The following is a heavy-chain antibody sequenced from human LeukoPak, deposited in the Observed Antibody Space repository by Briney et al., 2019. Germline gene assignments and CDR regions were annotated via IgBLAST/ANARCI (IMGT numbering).Heavy chain of an antibody. V-gene: IGHV3-9*01. J-gene: IGHJ4*02. CDR3: AKVRGTYSSGYYFDS. Sequence: GRSLRLSCAASGFTFDAYAMHWFRQAPGKGLEWLSIISWNSGYIDYADSVKGRFTISRDNAKNSLFLQMDSLRTEDTAFYYCAKVRGTYSSGYYFDSWGQGTLVTVSS. CDR1: GFTFDAYA. CDR2: ISWNSGYI. D-gene: IGHD3-22*01.